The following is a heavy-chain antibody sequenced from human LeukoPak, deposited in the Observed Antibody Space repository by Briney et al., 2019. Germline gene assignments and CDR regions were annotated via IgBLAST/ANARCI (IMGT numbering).Heavy chain of an antibody. V-gene: IGHV3-7*01. Sequence: PGGSLRLSCVVSGFTFNNYGMSWVRQAPGKGLEWVANIKQDGSEKYYVDSVKGRFTISRDNAKNSLYLQMNSLRAEDTAVYYCARDRSAKGGPEIRYWGQGTLVTVSS. CDR1: GFTFNNYG. D-gene: IGHD2-2*01. CDR3: ARDRSAKGGPEIRY. J-gene: IGHJ4*02. CDR2: IKQDGSEK.